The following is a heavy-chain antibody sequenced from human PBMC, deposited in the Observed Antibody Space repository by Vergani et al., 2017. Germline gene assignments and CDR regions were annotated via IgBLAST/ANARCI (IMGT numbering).Heavy chain of an antibody. J-gene: IGHJ4*02. V-gene: IGHV1-46*01. Sequence: QVQLVQSGAEVKKPGASVKVSCKASGYTFTRYYMHWVRQAPGQGLEWKGKINPSGGRTSYAQKFQGRVTRTRDQSTRTVYMELRRLRSEDTAVYYCARECGDFSTYNFDYWGQGTLVTVSS. CDR3: ARECGDFSTYNFDY. CDR1: GYTFTRYY. D-gene: IGHD4-17*01. CDR2: INPSGGRT.